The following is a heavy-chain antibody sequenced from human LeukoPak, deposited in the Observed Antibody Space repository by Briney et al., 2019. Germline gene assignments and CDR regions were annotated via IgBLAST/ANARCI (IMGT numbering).Heavy chain of an antibody. V-gene: IGHV3-30-3*01. CDR2: ISYDGSNK. CDR3: ARPYGGYVDYYFDY. D-gene: IGHD5-12*01. CDR1: GFTFSSYA. Sequence: GSQRLSCAASGFTFSSYAMDWVRQAPGKGLEWVAVISYDGSNKYYADSVKGRFTISRDNSKNTLYLQMNSLRTEDTAVYYCARPYGGYVDYYFDYWGQGTLVTVSS. J-gene: IGHJ4*02.